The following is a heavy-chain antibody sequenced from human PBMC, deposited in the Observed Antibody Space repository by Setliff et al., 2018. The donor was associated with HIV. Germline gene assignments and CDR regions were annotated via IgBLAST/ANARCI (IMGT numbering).Heavy chain of an antibody. D-gene: IGHD5-18*01. V-gene: IGHV4-39*01. CDR2: IYYSGST. CDR3: ARRDGYSYGFYFDY. Sequence: SETLSLTCTVTGGSISSSTYYWGWIRQPPGKGLEWIGTIYYSGSTYYNPSLKSRLTISVDTSKNQFSLKLSSVTAADTAVYYCARRDGYSYGFYFDYWGQGTMVTVS. CDR1: GGSISSSTYY. J-gene: IGHJ4*03.